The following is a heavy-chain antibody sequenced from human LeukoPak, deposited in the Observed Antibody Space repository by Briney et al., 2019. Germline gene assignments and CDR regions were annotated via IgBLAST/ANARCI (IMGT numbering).Heavy chain of an antibody. CDR3: ARGAPNWFDP. J-gene: IGHJ5*02. Sequence: PSETLSLTCAVYGGSFSGYYWSWIRQPPGKGLERIGEINHSGSTNYNPSLKSRVTISVDTSKNQFSLKLSSVTAADTAVYYCARGAPNWFDPWGQGTLVTVSS. V-gene: IGHV4-34*01. CDR2: INHSGST. CDR1: GGSFSGYY.